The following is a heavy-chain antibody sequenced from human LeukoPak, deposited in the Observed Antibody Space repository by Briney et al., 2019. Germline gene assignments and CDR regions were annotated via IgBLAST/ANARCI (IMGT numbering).Heavy chain of an antibody. CDR3: ARADSQGNWYFDL. D-gene: IGHD3-10*01. CDR1: GFPFSSYA. J-gene: IGHJ2*01. CDR2: IYSGDRT. V-gene: IGHV3-53*04. Sequence: HPGGSLRLSCAASGFPFSSYAMSWVRQAPGKGLEWVSVIYSGDRTYYADSVKGRFTISRHDSKNTLYLQMNSLRAEDTAVYYCARADSQGNWYFDLWGRGTLVTVSS.